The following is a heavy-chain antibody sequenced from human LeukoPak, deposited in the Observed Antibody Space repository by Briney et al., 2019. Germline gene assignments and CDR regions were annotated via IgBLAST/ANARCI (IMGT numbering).Heavy chain of an antibody. CDR3: ARDGRRGCYDY. J-gene: IGHJ4*02. V-gene: IGHV3-21*01. CDR2: ISSSSSYI. CDR1: GFTFSSYS. D-gene: IGHD1-26*01. Sequence: GGSLRLSCAASGFTFSSYSMNWVSQAPGKGLEWVSSISSSSSYIYYADSVKGRFTISRDNAKNSLYLQMNSLRAEDTAVYYCARDGRRGCYDYWGQGTLVTVSS.